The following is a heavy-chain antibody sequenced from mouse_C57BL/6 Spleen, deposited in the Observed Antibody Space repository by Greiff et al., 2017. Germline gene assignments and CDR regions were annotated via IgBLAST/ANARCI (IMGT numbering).Heavy chain of an antibody. D-gene: IGHD2-1*01. CDR3: ARSVTDHWYFDV. CDR1: GYTFTSYW. CDR2: IDPSDSYT. V-gene: IGHV1-69*01. Sequence: QVQLQQPGAELVMPGASVKLSCKASGYTFTSYWMHWVKQRPGQGLEWIGEIDPSDSYTNSNQKLKGKSTLTVDKASSTAYMQLSSLTSEDSAVYYCARSVTDHWYFDVWGTGTTVTVSS. J-gene: IGHJ1*03.